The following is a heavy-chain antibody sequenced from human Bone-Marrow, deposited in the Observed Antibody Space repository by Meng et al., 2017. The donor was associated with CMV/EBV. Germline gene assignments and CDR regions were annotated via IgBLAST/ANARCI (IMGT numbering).Heavy chain of an antibody. CDR1: CGSITSYY. J-gene: IGHJ4*02. V-gene: IGHV4-4*07. CDR3: ARDTLGSSGYFDY. D-gene: IGHD3-22*01. Sequence: LHEPRPVPVDPSEPLCLTCMVSCGSITSYYWGWVRQPAGKGLEWIERIYTSGSTNYNPSLKSRVTMSVDTSKIQFSLKLSSVTAADTAVYYCARDTLGSSGYFDYWGQGTLVTVSS. CDR2: IYTSGST.